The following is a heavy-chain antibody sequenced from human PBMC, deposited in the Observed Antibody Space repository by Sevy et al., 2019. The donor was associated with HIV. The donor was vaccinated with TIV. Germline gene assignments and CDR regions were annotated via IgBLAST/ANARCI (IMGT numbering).Heavy chain of an antibody. CDR1: GFTFSSYS. Sequence: GGSLRLSCATSGFTFSSYSMHWVRQAPGKGLEWVATISYDGINKHHADSVKGRFTISSDNFKNSLSLQMNSLRAEDTAVYFCALERLSSDVAEYFQNWGQGTLVTVSS. D-gene: IGHD1-1*01. J-gene: IGHJ1*01. CDR2: ISYDGINK. CDR3: ALERLSSDVAEYFQN. V-gene: IGHV3-30-3*01.